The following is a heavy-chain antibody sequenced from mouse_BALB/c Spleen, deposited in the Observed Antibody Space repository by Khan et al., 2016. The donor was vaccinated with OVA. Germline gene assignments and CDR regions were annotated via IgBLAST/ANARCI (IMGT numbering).Heavy chain of an antibody. CDR2: INTYTGET. V-gene: IGHV9-3-1*01. CDR1: GYTFTNYD. D-gene: IGHD2-10*01. Sequence: QMQLKQSGPELKKPGETVKISCKASGYTFTNYDMNWVKQYPGKALMWMGCINTYTGETTYADDFKGRIAFSLETSASTAYLQFNTLKNEDTATYFCARPPYFSYAVDHWGQGTSVTVSS. J-gene: IGHJ4*01. CDR3: ARPPYFSYAVDH.